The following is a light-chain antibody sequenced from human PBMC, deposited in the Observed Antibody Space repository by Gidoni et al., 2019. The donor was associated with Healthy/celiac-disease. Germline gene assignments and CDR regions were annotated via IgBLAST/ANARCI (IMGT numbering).Light chain of an antibody. CDR2: DAS. CDR1: QSVSSY. J-gene: IGKJ3*01. CDR3: QQRSNWPPRFT. V-gene: IGKV3-11*01. Sequence: EIVLTQSPATLSLSPGERATLSCRASQSVSSYLAWYQQKHGQAPRLLIYDASTRATGIPARFSGSGSGTDFTLTISSLGPEDFAVYYCQQRSNWPPRFTFGPGTKVDIK.